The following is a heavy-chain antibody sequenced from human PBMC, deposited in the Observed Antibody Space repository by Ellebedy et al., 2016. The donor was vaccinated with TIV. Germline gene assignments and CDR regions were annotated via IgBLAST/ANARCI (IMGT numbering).Heavy chain of an antibody. J-gene: IGHJ5*02. Sequence: MPSETLSLTCTVSGGSISSYYWSRIRQPPGKGLEWIGYIYYSGSTNYHPSLKRRVTISVDTSKNQFPLKRSSVTAADTAGYYCARGPRRGVPNWFDPWGQGTLVTVSS. CDR2: IYYSGST. CDR3: ARGPRRGVPNWFDP. V-gene: IGHV4-59*08. CDR1: GGSISSYY. D-gene: IGHD3-10*01.